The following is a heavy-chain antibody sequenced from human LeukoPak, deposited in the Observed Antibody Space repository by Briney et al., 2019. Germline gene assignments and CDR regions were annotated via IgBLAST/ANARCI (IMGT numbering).Heavy chain of an antibody. CDR3: ARAGGGHDTISGVGLLYMDV. V-gene: IGHV1-69*05. J-gene: IGHJ6*03. CDR2: IIPIFGTA. Sequence: SVTVSCKSSRGTFSSYAISSVRQATGKGLEWMGGIIPIFGTANYAQKVQCRVTITTDESTSTAYMELSSLRSEDTAVYYCARAGGGHDTISGVGLLYMDVWGKGTTVTVFS. CDR1: RGTFSSYA. D-gene: IGHD3-3*01.